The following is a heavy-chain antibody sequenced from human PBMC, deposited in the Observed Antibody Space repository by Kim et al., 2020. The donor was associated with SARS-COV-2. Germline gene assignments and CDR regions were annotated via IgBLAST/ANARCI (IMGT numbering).Heavy chain of an antibody. D-gene: IGHD2-15*01. Sequence: GGSLRLSCATSGFSFGHYGMHWVRQAPGKGLEWVAVIWYDGSNQFYADSVKGLFTISRDISKKTVYLQMNSLRVDDTAMYFCARDDQAMTVGAPAIVVWG. V-gene: IGHV3-33*01. CDR2: IWYDGSNQ. J-gene: IGHJ6*01. CDR3: ARDDQAMTVGAPAIVV. CDR1: GFSFGHYG.